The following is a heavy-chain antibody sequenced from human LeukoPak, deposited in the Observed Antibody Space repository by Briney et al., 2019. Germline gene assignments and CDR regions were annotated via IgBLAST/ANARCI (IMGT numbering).Heavy chain of an antibody. D-gene: IGHD4-23*01. V-gene: IGHV3-23*01. CDR3: AKDDYGGNQYYFDY. J-gene: IGHJ4*02. CDR1: GFTFSSYT. Sequence: GGSLRLSCAAAGFTFSSYTMNWVRQAPGKGLEWVSAISGSGGSTYYADSVKGRFTISRDNSKNTLYLQMNSLRAEDTAVYYCAKDDYGGNQYYFDYWGQGTLVTVSS. CDR2: ISGSGGST.